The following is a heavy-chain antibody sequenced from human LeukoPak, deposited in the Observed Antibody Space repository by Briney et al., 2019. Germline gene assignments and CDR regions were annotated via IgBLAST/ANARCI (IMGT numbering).Heavy chain of an antibody. CDR2: INHSGST. V-gene: IGHV4-34*01. J-gene: IGHJ4*02. CDR1: GGSFSGYY. Sequence: SETLSLTCAVYGGSFSGYYWSWIRQPPGKGLEWTGEINHSGSTNYNPSLKSRVTISVDTSKNQFSLKLSSVTAADTAVYYCAREGYYDFWSGYPLDYWGQGTLVTVSS. CDR3: AREGYYDFWSGYPLDY. D-gene: IGHD3-3*01.